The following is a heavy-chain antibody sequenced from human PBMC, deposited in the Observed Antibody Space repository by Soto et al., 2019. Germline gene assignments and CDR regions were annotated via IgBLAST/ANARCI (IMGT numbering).Heavy chain of an antibody. CDR2: IIPLFGTA. CDR3: ARPKGTYSSGYYYFDF. V-gene: IGHV1-69*01. Sequence: QEQLEQSGGEVKQPGSSVRVSCKTSGGTFSTYAINWVRQAPGQGLEWMGAIIPLFGTADYSQKFQGRVTITADESTSTAYMELSSLRFDDTAVYFCARPKGTYSSGYYYFDFWGQGTLVTVFS. J-gene: IGHJ4*02. CDR1: GGTFSTYA. D-gene: IGHD6-19*01.